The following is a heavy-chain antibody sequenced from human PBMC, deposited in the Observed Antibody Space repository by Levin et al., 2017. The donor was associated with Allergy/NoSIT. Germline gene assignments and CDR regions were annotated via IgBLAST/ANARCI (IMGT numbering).Heavy chain of an antibody. V-gene: IGHV4-34*01. J-gene: IGHJ6*02. D-gene: IGHD2-2*01. CDR1: GGSFSGYY. Sequence: SETLSLTCAVYGGSFSGYYWSWIRQPPGKGLEWIGEINHSGSTNYNPSLKSRVTISVDTSKNQFSLKLSSVTAADTAVYYCARGGVLGYCSSTSCYSNYYYYGMDVWGQGTTVTVSS. CDR2: INHSGST. CDR3: ARGGVLGYCSSTSCYSNYYYYGMDV.